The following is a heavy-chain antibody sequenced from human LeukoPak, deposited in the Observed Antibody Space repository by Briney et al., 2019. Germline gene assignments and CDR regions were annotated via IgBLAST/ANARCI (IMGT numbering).Heavy chain of an antibody. V-gene: IGHV3-30*02. CDR2: IRHDGSKT. D-gene: IGHD3-10*01. CDR1: RFTFSTYG. CDR3: TTLLLWFGETTHA. J-gene: IGHJ5*02. Sequence: PGGSLRLSCAASRFTFSTYGMHWVRQAPGKGLEWVAFIRHDGSKTYYADSVKGRFTISRDNSKNTLYLQMNSLRAEDTAVYYCTTLLLWFGETTHAWGQGTLVTVSS.